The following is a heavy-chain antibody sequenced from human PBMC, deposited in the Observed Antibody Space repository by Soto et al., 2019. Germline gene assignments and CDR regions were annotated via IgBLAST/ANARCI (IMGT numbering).Heavy chain of an antibody. CDR1: GGSISSYY. J-gene: IGHJ4*02. V-gene: IGHV4-59*01. D-gene: IGHD3-3*01. CDR3: ARVQYDFWSGYYTPLYFDY. Sequence: PSETLSLTCTVSGGSISSYYWSWIRQPPGKGLEWIGYIYYSGSTNYNPSLKSRVTISVDTSKNQFYLKLSSVTAADTAVYYCARVQYDFWSGYYTPLYFDYWGQGTIVTVS. CDR2: IYYSGST.